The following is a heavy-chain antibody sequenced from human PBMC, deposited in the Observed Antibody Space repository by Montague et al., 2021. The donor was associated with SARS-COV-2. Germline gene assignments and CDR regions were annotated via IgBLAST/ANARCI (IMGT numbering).Heavy chain of an antibody. V-gene: IGHV4-39*01. CDR3: VATYNGNWYYFDY. J-gene: IGHJ4*02. CDR2: LHYAGSA. CDR1: GGSFSSGDSY. D-gene: IGHD6-13*01. Sequence: SETLSLTCSASGGSFSSGDSYWGWLRQAPGKGLEWIGDLHYAGSAYYNPSLRSRVTISADTSKNQFSLELNSVTAADTAVYYCVATYNGNWYYFDYWGQGTLVTVSS.